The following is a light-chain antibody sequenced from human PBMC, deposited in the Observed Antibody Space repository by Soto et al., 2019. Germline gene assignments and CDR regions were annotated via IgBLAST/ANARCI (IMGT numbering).Light chain of an antibody. Sequence: EIVLTQSPGTLSLSPGERATLSCRASQSVNTKYLAWYQQKPGQAPRLLISGVSSRATGIPDRFSGSGSGTDFILTISSLEPEDFAVYYCQQRSNWPLTFGGGTKVEIK. J-gene: IGKJ4*01. CDR3: QQRSNWPLT. V-gene: IGKV3D-20*02. CDR1: QSVNTKY. CDR2: GVS.